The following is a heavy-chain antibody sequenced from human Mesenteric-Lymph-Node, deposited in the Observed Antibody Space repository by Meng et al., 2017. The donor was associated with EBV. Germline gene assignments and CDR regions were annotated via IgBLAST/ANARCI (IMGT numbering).Heavy chain of an antibody. D-gene: IGHD2-2*01. J-gene: IGHJ4*02. CDR3: ARDLNAHFDY. Sequence: DSVKGRFTIPRDNAKNSLYLQMNSLRAEDTAVYYCARDLNAHFDYWGQGTLVTVSS. V-gene: IGHV3-11*01.